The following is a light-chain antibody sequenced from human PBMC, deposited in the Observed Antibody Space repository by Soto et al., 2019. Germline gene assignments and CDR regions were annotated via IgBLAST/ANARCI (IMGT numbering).Light chain of an antibody. CDR2: GIS. V-gene: IGKV3-15*01. J-gene: IGKJ4*01. CDR1: HTISSSY. CDR3: QQYNNWPPLT. Sequence: EIVLTQSPGTLSLSPGERATLSCRASHTISSSYLAWYQQKPGQAPRLLMYGISRRATGIPARLSGSGSGTEFTLTISSLQSEDFAVYYCQQYNNWPPLTFGGGTKVAIK.